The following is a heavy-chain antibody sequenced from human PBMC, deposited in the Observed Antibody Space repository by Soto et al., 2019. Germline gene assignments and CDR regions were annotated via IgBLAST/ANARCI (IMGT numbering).Heavy chain of an antibody. CDR2: IIPIFGTA. CDR1: GYTFTGYY. V-gene: IGHV1-69*13. Sequence: SVKVSCKASGYTFTGYYMHWVRQAPGQGLEWMGGIIPIFGTANYAQKFQGRVTITADESTSTAYMELSSLRSEDTAVYYCARSPRFLEWLLSPPPGCMDVWGQGTTVTAP. J-gene: IGHJ6*02. CDR3: ARSPRFLEWLLSPPPGCMDV. D-gene: IGHD3-3*01.